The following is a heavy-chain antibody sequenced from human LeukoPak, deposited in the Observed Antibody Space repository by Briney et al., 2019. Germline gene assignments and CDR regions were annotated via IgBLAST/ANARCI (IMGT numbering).Heavy chain of an antibody. CDR3: AKGSRWSSSPDAFDI. D-gene: IGHD3-3*01. J-gene: IGHJ3*02. Sequence: PGGSLRLSCAASGFTFSSYSMNWVRQAPGKGLEWVSSISTSSSYIYYADSVKGRFTISRDNSKNTLYLQMNSLRAEDTAVYYCAKGSRWSSSPDAFDIWGQGTMVTVSS. CDR1: GFTFSSYS. V-gene: IGHV3-21*04. CDR2: ISTSSSYI.